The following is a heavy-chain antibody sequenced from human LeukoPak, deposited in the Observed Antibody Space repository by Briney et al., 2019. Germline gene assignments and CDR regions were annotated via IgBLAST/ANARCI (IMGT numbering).Heavy chain of an antibody. CDR1: GYTFTSYA. Sequence: ASVKVSCKASGYTFTSYAMHWVRQAPGQRLEWMGWINAGNGNTKYSQKFQGRVTITRDTSASTAYMELSSLRSEDTAVYYCARARSVPAAISLLSYWGQGTLVTVSS. J-gene: IGHJ4*02. CDR2: INAGNGNT. CDR3: ARARSVPAAISLLSY. D-gene: IGHD2-2*02. V-gene: IGHV1-3*01.